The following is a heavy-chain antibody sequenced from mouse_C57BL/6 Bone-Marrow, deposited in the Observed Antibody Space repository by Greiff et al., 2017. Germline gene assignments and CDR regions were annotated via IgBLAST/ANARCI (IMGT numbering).Heavy chain of an antibody. D-gene: IGHD2-1*01. J-gene: IGHJ4*01. CDR2: IYPGDGDT. CDR1: GYAFSSSW. V-gene: IGHV1-82*01. CDR3: ARGYGNLYAMDY. Sequence: VQLQQSGPELVKPGASVKISCKASGYAFSSSWMNWVKQRPGKGLEWIGRIYPGDGDTNYNGKFKGKATLTADKSSSTAYMQLSSLTSEDSAVYFCARGYGNLYAMDYWGQGTSVTVSS.